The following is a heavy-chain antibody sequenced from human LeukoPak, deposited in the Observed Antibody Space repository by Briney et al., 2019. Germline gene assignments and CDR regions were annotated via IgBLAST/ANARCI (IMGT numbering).Heavy chain of an antibody. CDR3: EKVFVVVPAVFFYFDY. V-gene: IGHV3-23*01. Sequence: GGSLRLSCAASGFTFSSYGMSWVRQAPGKGLEWVSTISGSGGSTYYADSVKGRFTISRGNSKNTLYLQMNSLRAEDTAVYYWEKVFVVVPAVFFYFDYGGQGPWVPVPS. D-gene: IGHD2-2*01. CDR2: ISGSGGST. CDR1: GFTFSSYG. J-gene: IGHJ4*02.